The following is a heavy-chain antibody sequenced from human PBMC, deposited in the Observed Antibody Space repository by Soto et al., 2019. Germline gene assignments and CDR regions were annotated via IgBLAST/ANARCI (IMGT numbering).Heavy chain of an antibody. D-gene: IGHD6-19*01. CDR1: GFTFSSYA. CDR3: ASPAGSTSAWYSPWYDY. J-gene: IGHJ4*02. Sequence: EVQLLESGGGLVQPGGSLRLSCAASGFTFSSYAMSWVRQAPGKGLEWVSAISGSGGSTYYADSVKGRFTISRDNSKNTLYLQMNSLSAEDTAVYYCASPAGSTSAWYSPWYDYWGQGALVTVSS. V-gene: IGHV3-23*01. CDR2: ISGSGGST.